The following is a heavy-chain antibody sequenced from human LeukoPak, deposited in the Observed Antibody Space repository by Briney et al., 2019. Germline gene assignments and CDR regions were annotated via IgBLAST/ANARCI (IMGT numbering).Heavy chain of an antibody. CDR2: ISTNGGST. CDR1: GFTFSSYA. CDR3: SVVHRYYDGSGYWVQ. Sequence: PGGSLRLSCEASGFTFSSYAMSWVRQAPGKGLEWVSGISTNGGSTSYAGSVKGRLTISRDNPRNMLYMEMNSLRAEDTAVYYCSVVHRYYDGSGYWVQWGQGTLVTVSS. J-gene: IGHJ4*02. D-gene: IGHD3-22*01. V-gene: IGHV3-23*01.